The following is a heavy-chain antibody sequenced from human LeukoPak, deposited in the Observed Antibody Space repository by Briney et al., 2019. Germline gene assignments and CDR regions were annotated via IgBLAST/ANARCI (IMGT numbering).Heavy chain of an antibody. CDR2: IYSGGST. J-gene: IGHJ4*02. V-gene: IGHV3-66*01. D-gene: IGHD3-9*01. CDR3: ARDPLTGDYFDY. CDR1: GFTSSSYA. Sequence: GSLRLSCAASGFTSSSYAMSWVRQAPGKGLEWVSIIYSGGSTFYADSVKGRFTISRDNPKNTLYLQMNSLRAEDTAVYYCARDPLTGDYFDYWGQGTLVTVSS.